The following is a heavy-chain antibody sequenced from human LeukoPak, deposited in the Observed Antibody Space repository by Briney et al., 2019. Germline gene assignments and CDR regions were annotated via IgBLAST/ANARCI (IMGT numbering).Heavy chain of an antibody. CDR3: ARYLELGGYSYMDV. Sequence: ASVKVSCKASGYTFTSYDINWVRQATGQGLEWMGWINPNSGGTNYAQKCQGRVTMNRATSISTAYMELSRLRSDDTAVYYCARYLELGGYSYMDVWGKGTTVTVSS. J-gene: IGHJ6*03. V-gene: IGHV1-2*02. CDR2: INPNSGGT. CDR1: GYTFTSYD. D-gene: IGHD3-16*01.